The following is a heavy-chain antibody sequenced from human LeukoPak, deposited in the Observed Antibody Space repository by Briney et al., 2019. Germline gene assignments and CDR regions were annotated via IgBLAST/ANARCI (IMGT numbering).Heavy chain of an antibody. CDR3: AKAGSWYGMDYFDY. CDR1: GFTFSSYA. Sequence: GRSLRLSCAASGFTFSSYAMSWVRQAPGKGLEWVSAISGSGGSTYYADSVKGRFTISRDNSKNTLYLQMNSPRAEDKAVYYCAKAGSWYGMDYFDYWGQGTLVTVSS. V-gene: IGHV3-23*01. D-gene: IGHD6-13*01. CDR2: ISGSGGST. J-gene: IGHJ4*02.